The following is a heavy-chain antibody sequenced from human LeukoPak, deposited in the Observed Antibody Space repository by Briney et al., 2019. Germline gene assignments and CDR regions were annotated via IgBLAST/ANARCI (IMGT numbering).Heavy chain of an antibody. V-gene: IGHV3-23*01. CDR2: IRGGGTSE. CDR3: ARDPNGDYIGAFDM. CDR1: GFTLSAYA. J-gene: IGHJ3*02. Sequence: GGSLRLSCTASGFTLSAYAMMWVRQAPGKGPEWVSAIRGGGTSEFYADSVKGRFRISRDNSKDTLFLQMNSLRAEDTAVYYCARDPNGDYIGAFDMWGPGTMVTVSS. D-gene: IGHD4-17*01.